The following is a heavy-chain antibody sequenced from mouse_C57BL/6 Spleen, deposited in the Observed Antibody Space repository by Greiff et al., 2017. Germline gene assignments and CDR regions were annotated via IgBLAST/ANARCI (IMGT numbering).Heavy chain of an antibody. J-gene: IGHJ2*01. CDR2: IDPETGGT. V-gene: IGHV1-15*01. CDR3: TRPTAQAPYFDY. CDR1: GYTFTDYE. Sequence: QVQLQQSGAELVRPGASVTLSCKASGYTFTDYEMHWVKQTPVHGLEWIGAIDPETGGTAYNQKFKGKAILTADKSSSTADMELRSLTSEDSAVYYRTRPTAQAPYFDYWGQGTTLTVSS. D-gene: IGHD3-2*02.